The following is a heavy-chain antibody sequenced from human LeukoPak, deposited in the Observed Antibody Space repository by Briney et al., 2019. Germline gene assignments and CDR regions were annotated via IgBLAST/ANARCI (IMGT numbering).Heavy chain of an antibody. V-gene: IGHV3-15*01. CDR2: VKTNAEGGTI. D-gene: IGHD3/OR15-3a*01. Sequence: GGSLRLSCVGSGFTYITAWMIWVRQAPGKGLEWVGRVKTNAEGGTIDYAAPVKGRFTITRDDSRNTVHLQMNSLKIEDTAVYYCTTEDFWGQGTLVTVSS. CDR3: TTEDF. CDR1: GFTYITAW. J-gene: IGHJ3*01.